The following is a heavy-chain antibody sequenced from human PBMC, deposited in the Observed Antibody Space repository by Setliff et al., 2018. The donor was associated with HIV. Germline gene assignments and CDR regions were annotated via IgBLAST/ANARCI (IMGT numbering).Heavy chain of an antibody. CDR1: GFIFTSSA. J-gene: IGHJ6*03. Sequence: SVKVSCKASGFIFTSSAMQWVRQARGQRLEWIGWIVVGSSNTNYAQKFQDRVTITRDTSTSTAYVELSSLKSEDTAVYYCAASVGKEGYYYYYMDVWGKGTSVTVSS. CDR3: AASVGKEGYYYYYMDV. V-gene: IGHV1-58*02. D-gene: IGHD2-15*01. CDR2: IVVGSSNT.